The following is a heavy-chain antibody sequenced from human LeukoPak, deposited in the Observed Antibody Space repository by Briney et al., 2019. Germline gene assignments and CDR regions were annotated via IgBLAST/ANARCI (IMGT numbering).Heavy chain of an antibody. Sequence: GGSLRISCAASGFTLSDYYMSWLRQAPGNGPEWVSYITSSGDNMYYTDSVKGRFTISRDNAKNSLYLQMNSLRAEDTAVYYCARVPLHKDGTPDYWGQGTLVTVSS. D-gene: IGHD1-1*01. CDR3: ARVPLHKDGTPDY. V-gene: IGHV3-11*04. J-gene: IGHJ4*02. CDR2: ITSSGDNM. CDR1: GFTLSDYY.